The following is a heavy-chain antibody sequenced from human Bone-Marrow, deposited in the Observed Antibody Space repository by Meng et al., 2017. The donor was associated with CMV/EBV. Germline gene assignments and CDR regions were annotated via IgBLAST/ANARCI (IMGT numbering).Heavy chain of an antibody. V-gene: IGHV3-30-3*01. D-gene: IGHD2-2*01. Sequence: GGSLRLSCAASRFTFSNYAMHWVRQAPGKGLEWVAIISYDGSNKYYADSVKGRFTISRDNFKNTLYLQMNSLRAEDTAIYYCARVVVPAAMGYFYYGMDVWGQGTTVPVSS. CDR1: RFTFSNYA. CDR2: ISYDGSNK. CDR3: ARVVVPAAMGYFYYGMDV. J-gene: IGHJ6*02.